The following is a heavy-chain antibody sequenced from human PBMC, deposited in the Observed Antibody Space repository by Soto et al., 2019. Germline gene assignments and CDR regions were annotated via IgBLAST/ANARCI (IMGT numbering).Heavy chain of an antibody. CDR2: NIPILGTA. CDR3: ARVWDSSGLYYYYGMDV. J-gene: IGHJ6*02. CDR1: GGTFSSYA. D-gene: IGHD3-22*01. Sequence: ASVKVSCNASGGTFSSYAISGVRQAPGQGLEWMGGNIPILGTANYAQKLQGRVTIPEAESTSTAYMELSRVRYEDTAVYYCARVWDSSGLYYYYGMDVWGQGTTVTVS. V-gene: IGHV1-69*13.